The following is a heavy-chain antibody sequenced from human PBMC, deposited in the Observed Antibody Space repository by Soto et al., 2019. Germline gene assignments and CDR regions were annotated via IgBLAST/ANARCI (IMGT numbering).Heavy chain of an antibody. CDR1: GFSLITSGVG. CDR3: AHTMAPRIFDS. J-gene: IGHJ4*02. V-gene: IGHV2-5*05. CDR2: SYWDDDT. Sequence: QITLKEAGPTLVKPTQTLTLTCSFSGFSLITSGVGVGWIRQPPGTALEWLALSYWDDDTGYGTSLRNRLTLTKDTSRKQVVLTTTNMDPADTATYYCAHTMAPRIFDSWGQGTLVTVSS.